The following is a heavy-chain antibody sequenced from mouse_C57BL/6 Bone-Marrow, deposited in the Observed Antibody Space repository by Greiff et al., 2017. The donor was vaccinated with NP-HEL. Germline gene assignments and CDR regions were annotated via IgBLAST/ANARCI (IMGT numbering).Heavy chain of an antibody. D-gene: IGHD2-1*01. V-gene: IGHV1-5*01. Sequence: VHVKQSGTVLARPGASVKMSCKTSGYTFTSYWMHWVKQRPGQGLEWIGAIYPGNSDTSYNQKFKGKAKLTAVTSASTAYMELSSLTNDDSAVYYCTYGNYYYAMDYWGQGTSVTVSS. CDR3: TYGNYYYAMDY. CDR1: GYTFTSYW. J-gene: IGHJ4*01. CDR2: IYPGNSDT.